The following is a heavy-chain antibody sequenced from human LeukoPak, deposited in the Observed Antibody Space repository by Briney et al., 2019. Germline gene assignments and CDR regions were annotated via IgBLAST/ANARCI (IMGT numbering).Heavy chain of an antibody. Sequence: SETLSLTCAVSGGSISSSNWWSWVRQPPGKGLEWIGEIYHSGSTSYNPSLKSRVTISVDKSKNQFSLKLSSVSAADTAVYYCARRDYYDSTGYYPTLYWGQGTLVTVSS. J-gene: IGHJ4*02. CDR3: ARRDYYDSTGYYPTLY. CDR1: GGSISSSNW. V-gene: IGHV4-4*02. D-gene: IGHD3-22*01. CDR2: IYHSGST.